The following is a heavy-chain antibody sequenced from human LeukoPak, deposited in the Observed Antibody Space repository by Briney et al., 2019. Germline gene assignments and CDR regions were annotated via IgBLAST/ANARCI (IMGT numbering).Heavy chain of an antibody. V-gene: IGHV1-69*13. CDR3: ASTLRPPYSGDYSDY. D-gene: IGHD2-21*01. Sequence: GASVKVSCKASGGTFSSYAISWVRQAPGQGLEWMGGIIPIFGTANYAQKFQGRVTITADESTSTAYMELSSLRSEDTAVYYCASTLRPPYSGDYSDYWGQGTLVTVSS. CDR1: GGTFSSYA. J-gene: IGHJ4*02. CDR2: IIPIFGTA.